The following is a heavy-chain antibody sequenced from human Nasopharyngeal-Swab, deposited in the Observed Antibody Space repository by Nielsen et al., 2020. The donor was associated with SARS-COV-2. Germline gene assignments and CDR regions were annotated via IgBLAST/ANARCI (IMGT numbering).Heavy chain of an antibody. D-gene: IGHD1-26*01. Sequence: GESLKISCAASGFTFSSYAMSWVRQAPGKGLEWVSAISGSGGSTYYADSVKGRFTISRDNSKNTLYLQMNSLRAEDTAVYYCAKDLEEGATSDPGAFDIWGQGTMVTVSS. V-gene: IGHV3-23*01. CDR2: ISGSGGST. CDR1: GFTFSSYA. J-gene: IGHJ3*02. CDR3: AKDLEEGATSDPGAFDI.